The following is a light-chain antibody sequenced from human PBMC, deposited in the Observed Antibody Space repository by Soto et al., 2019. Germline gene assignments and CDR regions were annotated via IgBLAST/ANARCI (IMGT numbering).Light chain of an antibody. CDR1: SSDVGGYDY. CDR2: DVS. V-gene: IGLV2-14*01. Sequence: QSVLTQPASVSGSPGQSITISCTGTSSDVGGYDYVSWYQQHPGKAPTLMTYDVSNRPSGVSNRFSGSKSGNTASLTISGFQAEDEADYYCSSYTGSSTLYVFGTGTKVTVL. CDR3: SSYTGSSTLYV. J-gene: IGLJ1*01.